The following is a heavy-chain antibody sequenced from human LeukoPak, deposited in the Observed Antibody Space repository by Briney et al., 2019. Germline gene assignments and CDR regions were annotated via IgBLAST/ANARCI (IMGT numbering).Heavy chain of an antibody. D-gene: IGHD6-13*01. J-gene: IGHJ6*02. CDR2: IYDSGTM. Sequence: PSETLSLTCAVSGGSISSSKWWSWVRQPPGKGLEWIGEIYDSGTMKHNPSLKSRVTISVDKSENQFSLKLSSVTAADTAVYYCAREGPDSTFYGMDVWGQGTTVTVSS. CDR3: AREGPDSTFYGMDV. V-gene: IGHV4-4*02. CDR1: GGSISSSKW.